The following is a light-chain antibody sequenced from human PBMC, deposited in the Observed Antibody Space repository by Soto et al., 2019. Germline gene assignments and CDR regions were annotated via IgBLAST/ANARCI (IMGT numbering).Light chain of an antibody. CDR2: EAS. V-gene: IGKV1-5*03. CDR1: QGVSTW. J-gene: IGKJ1*01. CDR3: QQYYDFRT. Sequence: IQLTPSPSTLSGSVVDRVTIPCRASQGVSTWLAWYQQRPSQAPKLLVYEASKLQSGVPSRFSASGSVRDFTLTISSLQPEDSATYYCQQYYDFRTFGQGTKVDIK.